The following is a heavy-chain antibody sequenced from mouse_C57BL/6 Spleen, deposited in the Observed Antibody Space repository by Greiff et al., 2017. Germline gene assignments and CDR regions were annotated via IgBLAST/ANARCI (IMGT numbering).Heavy chain of an antibody. CDR2: ISYDGSN. Sequence: DVQLQESGPGLVKPSPSLSLTCSVTGYSITSGYYWYWIRQFPGNKLEWMGYISYDGSNNYNPSLKNRISITRDTSKNQFFLKLNSVTTEDTATYYSARDQRFYYFDGWGQGTTLAVSS. CDR1: GYSITSGYY. V-gene: IGHV3-6*01. CDR3: ARDQRFYYFDG. J-gene: IGHJ2*01.